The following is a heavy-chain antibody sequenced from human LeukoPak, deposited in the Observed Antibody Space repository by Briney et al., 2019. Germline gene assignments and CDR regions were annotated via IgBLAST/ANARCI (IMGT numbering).Heavy chain of an antibody. CDR1: GYTFTSYD. J-gene: IGHJ3*02. CDR3: ARGPAYDILTGWEDDAFDI. CDR2: MNPNSGNT. V-gene: IGHV1-8*01. Sequence: ASVKVSCKASGYTFTSYDINWVRQAPGQGLEWMGWMNPNSGNTGYAQKFQGRVTMTRHTSISTAYMELSSLRSEDTAVYYCARGPAYDILTGWEDDAFDIWGQGTMVTVSS. D-gene: IGHD3-9*01.